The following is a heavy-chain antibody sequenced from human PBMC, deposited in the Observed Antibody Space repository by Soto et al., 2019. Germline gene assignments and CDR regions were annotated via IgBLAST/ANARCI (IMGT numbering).Heavy chain of an antibody. Sequence: QVQLVESGGGVVQPGRSLRLSCAASGFTISSYGIHWVRQAPGKGLEWVAVISYDGSKEYYADSVKGRFSISSDKSKSTLDLLFNSLRAEDTAVYHCAKQTVLHTNAFDIWCQGTTVTVSS. CDR2: ISYDGSKE. CDR3: AKQTVLHTNAFDI. D-gene: IGHD4-4*01. J-gene: IGHJ3*02. V-gene: IGHV3-30*18. CDR1: GFTISSYG.